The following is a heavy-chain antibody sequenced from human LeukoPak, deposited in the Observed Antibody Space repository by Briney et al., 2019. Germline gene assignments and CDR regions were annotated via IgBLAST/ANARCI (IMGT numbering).Heavy chain of an antibody. CDR2: ISYDGSNK. J-gene: IGHJ5*02. V-gene: IGHV3-30*03. CDR1: GFTFSSYG. CDR3: ARDQGIAAAGIET. Sequence: PGGSLRLSCAASGFTFSSYGMHWVRQAPGKGLEWVAVISYDGSNKFYADSVKGRFTISRDNSKSTLYLQMNSLRAEDTAVYYCARDQGIAAAGIETWGQGTLVTVSS. D-gene: IGHD6-13*01.